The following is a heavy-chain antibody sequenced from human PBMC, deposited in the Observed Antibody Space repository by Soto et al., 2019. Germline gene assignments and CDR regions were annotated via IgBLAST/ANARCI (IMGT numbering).Heavy chain of an antibody. Sequence: ASVKVSCKASGGTFSSYAISWVRQAPGQGLEWMGGIIPIFGTANYAQKFQGRVTITADESTGTAYMELSSLRSEDTAVYYCARGPYCTNGVCYFHNWFDPWGQGTLVTVSS. V-gene: IGHV1-69*13. D-gene: IGHD2-8*01. CDR2: IIPIFGTA. CDR1: GGTFSSYA. J-gene: IGHJ5*02. CDR3: ARGPYCTNGVCYFHNWFDP.